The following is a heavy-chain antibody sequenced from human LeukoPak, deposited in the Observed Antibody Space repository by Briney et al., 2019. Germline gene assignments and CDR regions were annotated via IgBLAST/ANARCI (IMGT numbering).Heavy chain of an antibody. J-gene: IGHJ4*02. D-gene: IGHD6-19*01. V-gene: IGHV4-59*08. CDR3: ASLDIAVAGHFDY. Sequence: SETLSLTCTVSGGSISSYYWSWLRQPPGRGLECIGYIYNSGSTNYNPSLKSRVTISVDTSKNQFSLKLSSVTAADTAVYYCASLDIAVAGHFDYWGQGTLVTVSS. CDR1: GGSISSYY. CDR2: IYNSGST.